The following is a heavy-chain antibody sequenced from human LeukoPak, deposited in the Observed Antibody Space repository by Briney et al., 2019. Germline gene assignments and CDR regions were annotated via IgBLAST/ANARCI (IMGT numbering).Heavy chain of an antibody. CDR1: GGSISSYY. Sequence: SSETLSLTCTVSGGSISSYYWSWIRQPPGKGLEWIGYIYYSGSTYYNPSLKSRVSISVDTSKNQFSLKLSSVTAADSAVYYCARVGSCSGGSCYYRLFDYWGQGTLVTVSS. CDR2: IYYSGST. CDR3: ARVGSCSGGSCYYRLFDY. V-gene: IGHV4-59*06. D-gene: IGHD2-15*01. J-gene: IGHJ4*02.